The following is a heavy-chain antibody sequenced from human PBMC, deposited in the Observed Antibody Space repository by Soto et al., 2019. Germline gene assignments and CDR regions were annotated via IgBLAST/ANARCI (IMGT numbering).Heavy chain of an antibody. CDR2: IYPGDTDT. CDR1: GYSFTSYW. J-gene: IGHJ6*02. Sequence: GEPLKISCKGSGYSFTSYWIGWVRQMPGKCLEWMGIIYPGDTDTRYSPSFQGQVTISAYKSISTAYLQWSSLKASDTAMYYCATQMSHDDSWINKYYYYGFEVWGQGTTVTVSS. V-gene: IGHV5-51*01. D-gene: IGHD3-3*01. CDR3: ATQMSHDDSWINKYYYYGFEV.